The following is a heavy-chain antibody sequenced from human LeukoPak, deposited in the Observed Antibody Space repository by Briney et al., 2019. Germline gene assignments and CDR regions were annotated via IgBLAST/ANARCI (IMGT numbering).Heavy chain of an antibody. D-gene: IGHD6-19*01. Sequence: GGSLRLSCAASGFTFSSYGIHWVRQAPGKGLEWVAFIRYDGSNKYHADSVKGRFTISRDNAKNSLSLQMDSLRPEDTAVYYCARGMGMAVAERFYYDYWGQGTLVTVSS. J-gene: IGHJ4*02. CDR1: GFTFSSYG. CDR3: ARGMGMAVAERFYYDY. CDR2: IRYDGSNK. V-gene: IGHV3-30*02.